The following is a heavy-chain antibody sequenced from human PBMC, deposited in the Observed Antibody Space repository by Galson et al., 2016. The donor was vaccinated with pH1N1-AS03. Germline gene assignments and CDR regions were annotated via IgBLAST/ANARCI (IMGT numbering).Heavy chain of an antibody. CDR1: GFTFSTYC. Sequence: SLRLSCAASGFTFSTYCMSWVRQAPGKGLEWVANIKQDGSEKFYVDYLKGRSTITRDTTKNSLYLQMSSLRADDTSSYYCARGAPWDHLLSPLWNWGQGTLVTVSS. CDR3: ARGAPWDHLLSPLWN. CDR2: IKQDGSEK. V-gene: IGHV3-7*01. J-gene: IGHJ4*02. D-gene: IGHD2-2*01.